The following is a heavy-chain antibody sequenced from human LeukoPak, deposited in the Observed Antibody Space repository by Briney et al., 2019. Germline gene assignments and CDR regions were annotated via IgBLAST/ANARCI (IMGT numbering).Heavy chain of an antibody. CDR2: ISSSSSYI. V-gene: IGHV3-21*01. J-gene: IGHJ4*02. Sequence: GGSLRLSCATSGFTFSSYTMHWVRQAPGKGLEWVSSISSSSSYIYYADSMKGRFTISRDNSKNTLYLQMNSLRAEDTAVYYCARAIVGATKGDYWGQGTLVTVSS. D-gene: IGHD1-26*01. CDR1: GFTFSSYT. CDR3: ARAIVGATKGDY.